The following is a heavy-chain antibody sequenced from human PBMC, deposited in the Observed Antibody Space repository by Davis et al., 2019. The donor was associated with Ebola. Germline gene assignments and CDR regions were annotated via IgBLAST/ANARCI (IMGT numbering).Heavy chain of an antibody. J-gene: IGHJ6*02. CDR2: IYSGGST. Sequence: GESLKIPCAASGFTVSSNYMSWVRQAPGQGLEWVSVIYSGGSTYYADSVKGRFTISRDNSKNTLYLQMNSLRAEDTAVYYCARGGIQLWLEDYYYGMDVWGQGTTVTVSS. V-gene: IGHV3-66*01. CDR3: ARGGIQLWLEDYYYGMDV. D-gene: IGHD5-18*01. CDR1: GFTVSSNY.